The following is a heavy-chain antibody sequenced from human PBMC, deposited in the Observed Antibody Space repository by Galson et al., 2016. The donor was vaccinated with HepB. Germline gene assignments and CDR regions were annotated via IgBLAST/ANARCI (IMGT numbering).Heavy chain of an antibody. D-gene: IGHD1-26*01. CDR1: GYTFTSYT. J-gene: IGHJ4*02. CDR3: ARVRGSSGSYQFYSFDY. Sequence: VKVSCKASGYTFTSYTMHWVRQAPGQRLEWMGWINAGNGNTKYSQKFQGRVTITRDTSASTAYMELSSLRSEDRAVYYCARVRGSSGSYQFYSFDYWSQGTLVTVSS. V-gene: IGHV1-3*01. CDR2: INAGNGNT.